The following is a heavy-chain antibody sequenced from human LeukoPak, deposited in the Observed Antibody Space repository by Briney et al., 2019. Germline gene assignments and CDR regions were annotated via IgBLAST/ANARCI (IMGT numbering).Heavy chain of an antibody. Sequence: SETLSLTCSVSGGSIESYYWSWIRQPPGKGLEFIGYIAASGTTKHNPSLKSRVTLSMDTSKNQFSLKLRSVTAADTAVYFCARFPYFEGFDYWGQGAQVIVSS. V-gene: IGHV4-4*08. CDR3: ARFPYFEGFDY. CDR2: IAASGTT. D-gene: IGHD3-9*01. CDR1: GGSIESYY. J-gene: IGHJ4*02.